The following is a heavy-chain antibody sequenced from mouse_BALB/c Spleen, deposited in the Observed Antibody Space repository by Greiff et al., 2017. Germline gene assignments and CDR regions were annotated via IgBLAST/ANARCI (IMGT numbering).Heavy chain of an antibody. D-gene: IGHD1-2*01. J-gene: IGHJ2*01. CDR3: ARRFTTATNFDY. CDR2: ISSGGST. CDR1: GFTFSSYA. V-gene: IGHV5-6-5*01. Sequence: EVKVVESGGGLVKPGGSLKLSCAASGFTFSSYAMSWVRQTPEKRLEWVASISSGGSTYYPDSVKGRFTISRDNARNILYLQMSSLRSEDTAMYYCARRFTTATNFDYWGQGTTLTVSS.